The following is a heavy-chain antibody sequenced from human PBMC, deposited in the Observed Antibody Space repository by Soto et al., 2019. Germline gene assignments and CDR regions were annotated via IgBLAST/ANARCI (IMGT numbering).Heavy chain of an antibody. V-gene: IGHV4-59*01. CDR1: GGSISSYY. J-gene: IGHJ6*04. D-gene: IGHD1-26*01. CDR2: IHYSGST. CDR3: ARDRRYYRPDV. Sequence: SETLSLTCTVSGGSISSYYWSWIRQPPGKGLEWIGYIHYSGSTNYKSSLKSRVTITVDTSKNQFSLKLSSVTAADTAVYYCARDRRYYRPDVWGKGTKVTVYS.